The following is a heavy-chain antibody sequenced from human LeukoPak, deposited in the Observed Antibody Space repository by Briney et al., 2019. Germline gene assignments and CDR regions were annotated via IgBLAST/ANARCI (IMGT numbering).Heavy chain of an antibody. D-gene: IGHD6-19*01. CDR3: ARDKRVAVAGTYIYYYYMDV. J-gene: IGHJ6*03. Sequence: SETLSLTCTVSGGSVSSYYWSWIRQPAGKGLEWIGRIYISGSGSTNYNPSLKSRVTMSVDTSKNQFSLKLSSVTAADTAVYYCARDKRVAVAGTYIYYYYMDVWGNGTTVTISS. V-gene: IGHV4-4*07. CDR2: IYISGSGST. CDR1: GGSVSSYY.